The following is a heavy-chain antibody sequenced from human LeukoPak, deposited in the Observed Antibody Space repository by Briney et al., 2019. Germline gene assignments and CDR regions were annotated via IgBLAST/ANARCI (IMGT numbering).Heavy chain of an antibody. J-gene: IGHJ6*02. CDR2: MNQDGGEK. Sequence: GGSLRLSCAAAGFTFSDSWMSWVRQAPGKGLEWVANMNQDGGEKDYVDSVKGRFTISRDNARNLLYLQMSSLRAEDTAVYYCATYTHWVAGDVWGQGTTVTVYS. D-gene: IGHD3-16*01. CDR3: ATYTHWVAGDV. CDR1: GFTFSDSW. V-gene: IGHV3-7*01.